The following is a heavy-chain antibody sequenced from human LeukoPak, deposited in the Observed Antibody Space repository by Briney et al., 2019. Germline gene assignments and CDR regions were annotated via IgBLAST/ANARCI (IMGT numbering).Heavy chain of an antibody. Sequence: GGSLRLSCAASGFTFSNYNLNWVRQAPGKGLEWVSYISDGSSTIYYADSVRGRFTISRDNAKNSLYLQINSLRDEDTAVYYCAREGSDFWSNYPDYRGQGTLVTVSA. V-gene: IGHV3-48*02. J-gene: IGHJ4*02. CDR1: GFTFSNYN. CDR3: AREGSDFWSNYPDY. D-gene: IGHD3-3*01. CDR2: ISDGSSTI.